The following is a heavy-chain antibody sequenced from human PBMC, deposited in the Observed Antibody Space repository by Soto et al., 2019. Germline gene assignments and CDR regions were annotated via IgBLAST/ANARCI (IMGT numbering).Heavy chain of an antibody. Sequence: SETLSLTCTVSGVSISSGGYYWSWMRQHPGKGLEWIGYIYYSGSTYYNPSLKSRVTISVDTSKNQFSLKLSSVTAADTAVYYCARTPLGDYVVWAYYFDYWGQGTLVTVSS. V-gene: IGHV4-31*03. J-gene: IGHJ4*02. CDR1: GVSISSGGYY. CDR3: ARTPLGDYVVWAYYFDY. CDR2: IYYSGST. D-gene: IGHD4-17*01.